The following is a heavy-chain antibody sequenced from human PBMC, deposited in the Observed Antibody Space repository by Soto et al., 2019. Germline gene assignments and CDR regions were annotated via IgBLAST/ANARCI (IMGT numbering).Heavy chain of an antibody. CDR3: AREEVRGVDAFDI. Sequence: GESLKISCAASGFTFSSYWMHWVHQAPGKGLVWVSRINSDGSSTSYADSVKGRFTISRDNAKNTLYLQMNSLRAEDTAVYYCAREEVRGVDAFDIWGQGTMVTVSS. V-gene: IGHV3-74*01. CDR1: GFTFSSYW. D-gene: IGHD3-10*01. J-gene: IGHJ3*02. CDR2: INSDGSST.